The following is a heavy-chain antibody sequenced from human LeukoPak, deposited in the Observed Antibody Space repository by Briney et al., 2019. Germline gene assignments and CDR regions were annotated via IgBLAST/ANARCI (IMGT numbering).Heavy chain of an antibody. CDR2: ISSSGSTI. V-gene: IGHV3-48*03. CDR3: ARDHSSSQPYYYYYMDV. J-gene: IGHJ6*03. D-gene: IGHD6-13*01. Sequence: GGSLRLSCAASGFTFSSYEMNWVRQAPGKGLEWVSYISSSGSTIYYADSVKGRFTIPRDNAKNSLYLQMNSLRAEDTAVYYCARDHSSSQPYYYYYMDVWGKGTTVTISS. CDR1: GFTFSSYE.